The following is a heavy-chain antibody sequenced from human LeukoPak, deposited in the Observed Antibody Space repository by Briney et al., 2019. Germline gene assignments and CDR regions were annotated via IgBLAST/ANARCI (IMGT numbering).Heavy chain of an antibody. CDR2: ISAYNGNT. J-gene: IGHJ4*02. CDR1: GYTLTSYG. D-gene: IGHD1-26*01. V-gene: IGHV1-18*01. Sequence: ASVTVSCKASGYTLTSYGISWVRQAPGQGLEWMGWISAYNGNTNYAQKLQGRVTMTTDTSTSTAYMELRSLRSDDTAVYYCARDGRLVGLGAPDYWGQGTLVTVSS. CDR3: ARDGRLVGLGAPDY.